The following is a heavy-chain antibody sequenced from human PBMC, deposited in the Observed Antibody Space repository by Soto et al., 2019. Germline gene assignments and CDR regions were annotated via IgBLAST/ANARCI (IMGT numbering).Heavy chain of an antibody. Sequence: SETLSLTCTVSGGSISSYYWSWIRQPQGKGLEWIGYIYYSGSTNYNPSLKSRVTISVDTSKNQFSLKLSSVTAADTAVYYCARGFYGSGSYCWFDPWGQGTLVTVSS. CDR3: ARGFYGSGSYCWFDP. D-gene: IGHD3-10*01. CDR2: IYYSGST. CDR1: GGSISSYY. V-gene: IGHV4-59*01. J-gene: IGHJ5*02.